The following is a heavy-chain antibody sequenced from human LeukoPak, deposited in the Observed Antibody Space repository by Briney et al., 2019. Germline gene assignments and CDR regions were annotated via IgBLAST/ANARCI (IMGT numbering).Heavy chain of an antibody. D-gene: IGHD6-19*01. V-gene: IGHV1-2*02. Sequence: ASVKVSCKASGYXFTGYYIHWVRQAPGQGLEWMGWINPNSGGSNYAQKFQGRVTMTRDTSISTAYMELSRLRSDDTAVYYCARDQQWLVRGQYYFDYWGQGTLVTVSS. J-gene: IGHJ4*02. CDR1: GYXFTGYY. CDR2: INPNSGGS. CDR3: ARDQQWLVRGQYYFDY.